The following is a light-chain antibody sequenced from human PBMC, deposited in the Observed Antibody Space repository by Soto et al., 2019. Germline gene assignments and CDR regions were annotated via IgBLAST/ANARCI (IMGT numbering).Light chain of an antibody. J-gene: IGLJ1*01. V-gene: IGLV2-14*01. Sequence: QAVLTQPASVSGSPGQSITISCTGTSTDVGGYNYVSWYQQHPGKAPKLMIYDVTSRPSGVSNRFSGPKSGNTASLIISGLQSEDEADYYCISYTSSDTYVFGTGTKVTVL. CDR2: DVT. CDR3: ISYTSSDTYV. CDR1: STDVGGYNY.